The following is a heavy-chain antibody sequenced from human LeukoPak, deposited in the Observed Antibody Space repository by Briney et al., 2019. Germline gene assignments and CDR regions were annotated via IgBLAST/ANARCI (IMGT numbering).Heavy chain of an antibody. Sequence: SETLSLTCTVSGDSISRSPYYWGWVRQPPGKGLEWIGSIYYIGSTHYNPSLKRRVTISVDTSKNQFSLKLTSVTAADTALYFCARDDTYFYDSSGHGFDFWGPGTLVTVSS. CDR1: GDSISRSPYY. D-gene: IGHD3-22*01. CDR3: ARDDTYFYDSSGHGFDF. J-gene: IGHJ4*02. CDR2: IYYIGST. V-gene: IGHV4-39*07.